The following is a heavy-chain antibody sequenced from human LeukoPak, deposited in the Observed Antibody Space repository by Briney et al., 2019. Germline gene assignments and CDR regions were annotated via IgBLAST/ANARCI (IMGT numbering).Heavy chain of an antibody. J-gene: IGHJ4*02. Sequence: PSETLSLTCAVYGGSFSGYFWSWIRQPAGKGLEWIGRIYTSGSTNYSPSLKSRVTISVDTSRNQFSLNLTSVTAADTAMYYCAREQWAYRSYYASSGYHDYWGQGTLVTVSS. V-gene: IGHV4-4*07. CDR2: IYTSGST. CDR1: GGSFSGYF. D-gene: IGHD3-22*01. CDR3: AREQWAYRSYYASSGYHDY.